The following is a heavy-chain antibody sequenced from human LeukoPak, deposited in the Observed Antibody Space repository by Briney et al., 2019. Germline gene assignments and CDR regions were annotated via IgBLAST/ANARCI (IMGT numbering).Heavy chain of an antibody. V-gene: IGHV5-51*01. CDR2: IYTGDSDT. D-gene: IGHD2-21*02. CDR1: GYSLTTYW. CDR3: ARHDSSAFDI. J-gene: IGHJ3*02. Sequence: GESLKISCKGSGYSLTTYWIGWVRPMPGKGLEWMGIIYTGDSDTRYSPSFQGQVTISADKSISTAYLQWSSLKASDTAMYYCARHDSSAFDIWGQGTMVTVSS.